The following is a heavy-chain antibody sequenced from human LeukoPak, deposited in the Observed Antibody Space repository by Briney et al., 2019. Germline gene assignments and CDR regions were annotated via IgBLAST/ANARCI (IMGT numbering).Heavy chain of an antibody. CDR2: IKQDGSEK. Sequence: GGSLRLSCAASGFTFSSYWMSWVRQAPGKGLEWVANIKQDGSEKYYVDSVKGRFTISRDNAKNSLYLQMNSLRAEDTAVYYCAREAMVRGSDFDYWGQGTLVTVSS. J-gene: IGHJ4*02. CDR1: GFTFSSYW. D-gene: IGHD3-10*01. V-gene: IGHV3-7*01. CDR3: AREAMVRGSDFDY.